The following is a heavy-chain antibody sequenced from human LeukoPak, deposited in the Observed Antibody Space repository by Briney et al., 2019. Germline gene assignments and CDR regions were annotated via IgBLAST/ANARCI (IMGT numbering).Heavy chain of an antibody. D-gene: IGHD3-22*01. CDR2: IIPIFGTA. Sequence: ASVKVSCKASGGTFSSYAISWVRQAPGQGLEWMGGIIPIFGTASYAQKFQGRVTITTDESTSTAYMELSSLRSEDTAVYYCARVPIRGYYDSSGYYPYYFDYWGQGTLVTVSS. J-gene: IGHJ4*02. CDR1: GGTFSSYA. V-gene: IGHV1-69*05. CDR3: ARVPIRGYYDSSGYYPYYFDY.